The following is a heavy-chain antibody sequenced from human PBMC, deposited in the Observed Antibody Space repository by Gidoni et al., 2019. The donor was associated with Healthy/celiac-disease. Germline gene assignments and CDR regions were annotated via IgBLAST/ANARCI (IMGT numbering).Heavy chain of an antibody. D-gene: IGHD2-15*01. Sequence: QVQQVESGGGLVQPGRSLRLSCAASGFTFSSSGMPWVCQAPGKGLEWVAVIWYDGSNKYYADSVKGRFTISRDNSKNTLYLQMNSLRAEDTAVYYCARVAPGGKLRYYYYGMDVWGQGTTVTVSS. CDR1: GFTFSSSG. V-gene: IGHV3-33*08. CDR3: ARVAPGGKLRYYYYGMDV. J-gene: IGHJ6*02. CDR2: IWYDGSNK.